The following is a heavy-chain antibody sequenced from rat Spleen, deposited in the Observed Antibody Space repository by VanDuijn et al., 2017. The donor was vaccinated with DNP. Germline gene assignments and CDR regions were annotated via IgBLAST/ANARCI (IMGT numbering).Heavy chain of an antibody. CDR2: ISYDGSST. CDR1: GFTFSDYY. V-gene: IGHV5-7*01. Sequence: EVQLVESGGGSVQPGRSLKLSCAASGFTFSDYYMAWVRQVPKKGLEWVATISYDGSSTYYRDSVKGRFTISRENAKSTLYLQMDSLRSEDTATYYCARYKYPFAMDAWGQGTSVTVSS. J-gene: IGHJ4*01. CDR3: ARYKYPFAMDA. D-gene: IGHD1-4*01.